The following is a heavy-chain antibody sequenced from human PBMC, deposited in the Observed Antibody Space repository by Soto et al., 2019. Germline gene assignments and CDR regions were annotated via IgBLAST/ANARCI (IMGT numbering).Heavy chain of an antibody. Sequence: QVQLVQSGAEVKKPGSSVKVSCKASGGTFSSYAISWVRQTSGQGLEWMGGIIPIFGTANYAQKYQGRVTITANESTSTAYMELSSLRSEDTAVYYCASQQLGPSYYYGMDVWGQGTTVTVSS. J-gene: IGHJ6*02. V-gene: IGHV1-69*12. D-gene: IGHD6-6*01. CDR2: IIPIFGTA. CDR1: GGTFSSYA. CDR3: ASQQLGPSYYYGMDV.